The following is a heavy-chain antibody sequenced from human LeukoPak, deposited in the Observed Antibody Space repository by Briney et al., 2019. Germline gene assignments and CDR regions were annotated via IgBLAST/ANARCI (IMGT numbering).Heavy chain of an antibody. CDR3: ARDLDYDFWSGYQGAPFDY. V-gene: IGHV1-18*01. CDR1: GYTFTSYG. Sequence: ASVKVSCKASGYTFTSYGISWVRQAPGQGLEWMGWISAYNGNTNYAQKLQGRVTMTTDTSTSTAYMELRSLRSDDTAVYYCARDLDYDFWSGYQGAPFDYWGQGTLVTVSS. CDR2: ISAYNGNT. D-gene: IGHD3-3*01. J-gene: IGHJ4*02.